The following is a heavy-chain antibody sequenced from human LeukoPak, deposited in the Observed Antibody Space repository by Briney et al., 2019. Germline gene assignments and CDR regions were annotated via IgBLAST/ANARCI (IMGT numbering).Heavy chain of an antibody. V-gene: IGHV4-59*08. D-gene: IGHD3-22*01. CDR3: ARHGKDSSGFSGNWYFDL. CDR1: GGSISNYY. Sequence: PSETLSLTCTVSGGSISNYYWSWIRQPPGKGLEWMGYVFSSGSADYNPSLKSRVTISVDTSKNLFSLKLRSVTAADTAVYYCARHGKDSSGFSGNWYFDLWGRGTQVSVSS. J-gene: IGHJ2*01. CDR2: VFSSGSA.